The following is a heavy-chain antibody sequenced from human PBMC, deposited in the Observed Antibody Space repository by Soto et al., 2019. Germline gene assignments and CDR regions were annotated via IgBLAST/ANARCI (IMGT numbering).Heavy chain of an antibody. Sequence: ASVKVSCKASGYTFTSYHITWVRQAPGQGLEWMGWINPNSGGTSFAQNFQGWVTMTRDTSINTAYMELSRLRSDDTAVYYCAREGGSGWEHNRLDPWGQGTLVTVSS. CDR1: GYTFTSYH. J-gene: IGHJ5*02. V-gene: IGHV1-2*04. CDR2: INPNSGGT. CDR3: AREGGSGWEHNRLDP. D-gene: IGHD6-19*01.